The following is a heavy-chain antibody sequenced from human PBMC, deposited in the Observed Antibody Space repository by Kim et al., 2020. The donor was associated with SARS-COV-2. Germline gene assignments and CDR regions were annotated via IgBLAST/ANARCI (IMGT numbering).Heavy chain of an antibody. CDR1: GGSISSSSYY. V-gene: IGHV4-39*01. CDR2: IYYSGST. CDR3: ARLRPIGWFDP. D-gene: IGHD2-21*01. J-gene: IGHJ5*02. Sequence: SETLSLTCTVSGGSISSSSYYWGWIRQPPGKGLEWIGSIYYSGSTYYNPSLKSRVTISVDTSKNQFSLKLSSVTAADTAVYYCARLRPIGWFDPWGQGTLVTVSS.